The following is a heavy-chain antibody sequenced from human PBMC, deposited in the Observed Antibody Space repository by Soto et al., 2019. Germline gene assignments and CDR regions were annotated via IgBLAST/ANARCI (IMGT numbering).Heavy chain of an antibody. J-gene: IGHJ4*02. CDR1: GFTFSSYS. CDR2: TSSNEGTK. CDR3: AREVVTTQWYFDN. Sequence: PGGSLRLSCATSGFTFSSYSMHWFRQAPGKGLEWVAVTSSNEGTKFYADSVKGRFTISRDNSKNTLYLHMNSLRVEDTAVYYCAREVVTTQWYFDNWGQGXLVTVYS. V-gene: IGHV3-30-3*01. D-gene: IGHD1-1*01.